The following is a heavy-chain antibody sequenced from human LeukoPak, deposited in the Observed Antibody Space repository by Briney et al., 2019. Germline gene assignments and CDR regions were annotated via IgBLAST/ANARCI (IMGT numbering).Heavy chain of an antibody. J-gene: IGHJ4*02. CDR2: IYYSGST. Sequence: SETLSLTCTVSGGSISSYYWSWIRQPPGKGLEWIGYIYYSGSTYYNPSLKSRVTISVDTSKNQFPLKLSSVTAADTAVYYCARVNGWLRFHYYFDYWGQGTLVTVSS. CDR3: ARVNGWLRFHYYFDY. CDR1: GGSISSYY. V-gene: IGHV4-59*12. D-gene: IGHD5-12*01.